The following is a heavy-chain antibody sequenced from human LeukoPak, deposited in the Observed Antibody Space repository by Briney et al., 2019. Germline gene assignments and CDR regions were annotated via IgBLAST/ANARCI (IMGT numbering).Heavy chain of an antibody. CDR3: ARALASSSWWGTYYFDY. CDR1: GYTFTGYY. J-gene: IGHJ4*02. Sequence: ASVKVSCKASGYTFTGYYMHWVRQAPGQGLEWMGWINPNSGGTNYAQKFQGRVTMTRDTSISTAYMELSRLRPDDTAVYYCARALASSSWWGTYYFDYWGQGTLVTVSS. D-gene: IGHD6-13*01. CDR2: INPNSGGT. V-gene: IGHV1-2*02.